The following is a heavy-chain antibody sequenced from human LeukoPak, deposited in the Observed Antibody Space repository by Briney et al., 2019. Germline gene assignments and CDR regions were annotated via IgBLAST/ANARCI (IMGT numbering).Heavy chain of an antibody. D-gene: IGHD2-15*01. Sequence: SETLSLTCTVSGGSISSYYWSWIRQPTGKGLEWLGYIYYSGSTNYNPSLKTPVTISVDTSKTQFSLKLSSVTAADTAVYYCARTKLYCSGGSCYSSLDYWGQGTLVTVSS. J-gene: IGHJ4*02. V-gene: IGHV4-59*01. CDR3: ARTKLYCSGGSCYSSLDY. CDR2: IYYSGST. CDR1: GGSISSYY.